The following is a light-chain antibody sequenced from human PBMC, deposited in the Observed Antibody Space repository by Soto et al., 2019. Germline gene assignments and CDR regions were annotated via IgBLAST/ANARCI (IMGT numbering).Light chain of an antibody. CDR3: MQALQTPLT. V-gene: IGKV2-28*01. Sequence: DVVVTQSPLSLPVTPGEPASISCRSSQSLLHSDGYNYLDWFLQRPGQSPQVLIYLGSNRAPGVPDRFSGSGSGTDFTLKISRLEAEDVGVYCCMQALQTPLTFGGETKVEIK. CDR1: QSLLHSDGYNY. J-gene: IGKJ4*01. CDR2: LGS.